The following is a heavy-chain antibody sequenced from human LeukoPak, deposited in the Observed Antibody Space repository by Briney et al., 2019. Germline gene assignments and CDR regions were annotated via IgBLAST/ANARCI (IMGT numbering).Heavy chain of an antibody. V-gene: IGHV3-7*04. Sequence: GGSLRLSCAASGFTFSMYWMTWVRQAPGKGLEWVASIKQDGGQIYYVDSVRGRFTISRDNAMSSLYLQMNSLRAEDTAVYYCARSSGHGAIDFDHWGQGTLVTVSS. CDR3: ARSSGHGAIDFDH. J-gene: IGHJ4*02. CDR2: IKQDGGQI. CDR1: GFTFSMYW. D-gene: IGHD4/OR15-4a*01.